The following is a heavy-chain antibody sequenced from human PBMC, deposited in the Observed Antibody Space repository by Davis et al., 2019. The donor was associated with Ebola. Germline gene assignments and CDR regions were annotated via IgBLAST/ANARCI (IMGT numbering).Heavy chain of an antibody. V-gene: IGHV3-9*01. D-gene: IGHD6-13*01. Sequence: PGGSLRLSCAASGFTFDDYAMHWVRQAPGKGLEWVSGISWNSGSIGYADSVKGRFTISRDNAKNSLYLQMNSLRDEDTAVYYCARGSQQQLDYWGQGTLVTVSS. CDR3: ARGSQQQLDY. CDR2: ISWNSGSI. J-gene: IGHJ4*02. CDR1: GFTFDDYA.